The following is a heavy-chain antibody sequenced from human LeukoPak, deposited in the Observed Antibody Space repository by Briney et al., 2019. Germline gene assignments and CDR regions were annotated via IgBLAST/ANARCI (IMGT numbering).Heavy chain of an antibody. D-gene: IGHD4-17*01. CDR1: GLTFNNYN. J-gene: IGHJ4*02. CDR3: ATIYGDYGY. CDR2: ISSSSSAM. V-gene: IGHV3-48*01. Sequence: PGGPLTLLCAASGLTFNNYNMNWVRQAPGRGLEWVSYISSSSSAMYYADSVKGRFAISRNNVKNSLFLQMNSLRAEDTAVYYCATIYGDYGYWGQGTLVTVSS.